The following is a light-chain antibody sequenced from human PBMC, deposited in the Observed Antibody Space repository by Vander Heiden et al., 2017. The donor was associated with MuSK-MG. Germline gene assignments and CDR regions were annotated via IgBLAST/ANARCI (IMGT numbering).Light chain of an antibody. V-gene: IGLV3-1*01. CDR3: QAGDTRTYVV. CDR1: KLGDKY. Sequence: SYELTQPPSVSASPGQTVSITCSGDKLGDKYTSWYRQKPGQSPALVIYKNTKRPAGVPERFSGSAYGNTATLTISGTQDLDEADYFCQAGDTRTYVVFGGGTKLTVL. J-gene: IGLJ2*01. CDR2: KNT.